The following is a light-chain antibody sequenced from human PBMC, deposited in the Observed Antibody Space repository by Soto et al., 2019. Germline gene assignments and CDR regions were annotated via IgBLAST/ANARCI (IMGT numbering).Light chain of an antibody. CDR3: CSYTTSSTWV. Sequence: QSALTQPASVSGSPGQSITISCTGTNSDVGSYDYVSWYQQHPGKVPKLIIYDVTYRPSGVSYRFSGSKSGNTASLTLSGLQAEDEADYYCCSYTTSSTWVFGGGTKLTVL. CDR1: NSDVGSYDY. V-gene: IGLV2-14*01. CDR2: DVT. J-gene: IGLJ3*02.